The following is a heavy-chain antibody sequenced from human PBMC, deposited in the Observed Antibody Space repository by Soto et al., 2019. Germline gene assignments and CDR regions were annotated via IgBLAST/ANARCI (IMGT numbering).Heavy chain of an antibody. CDR3: AKGIAVAGTVPELFQH. D-gene: IGHD6-19*01. V-gene: IGHV3-23*01. J-gene: IGHJ1*01. Sequence: GGSLRLSCAASGFTFSSYAMSWVRQAPGKGLEWVSAISGSGGSTYYADSVKGRFTISRDNSKNTLYLQMNSLRAEDTAVYYCAKGIAVAGTVPELFQHWGQGTLVTVSS. CDR2: ISGSGGST. CDR1: GFTFSSYA.